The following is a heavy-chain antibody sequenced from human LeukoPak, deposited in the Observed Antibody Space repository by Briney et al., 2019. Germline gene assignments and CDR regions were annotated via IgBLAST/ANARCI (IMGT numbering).Heavy chain of an antibody. J-gene: IGHJ4*02. V-gene: IGHV3-48*01. CDR1: GFTFSGYS. CDR2: ITSSSSTI. CDR3: ARALGGDYDY. Sequence: GGSLRLSCAASGFTFSGYSMNWVRQAPGKGLEWVSYITSSSSTILYTDSVKGRFTISRDNAKNSLSLQMNSLRAEDTALYYCARALGGDYDYWGQGTLVTVSS. D-gene: IGHD2-21*01.